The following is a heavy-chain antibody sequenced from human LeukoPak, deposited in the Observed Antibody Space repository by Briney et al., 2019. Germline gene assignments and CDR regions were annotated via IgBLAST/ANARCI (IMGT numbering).Heavy chain of an antibody. CDR3: ARTGGMATLYDAFDI. J-gene: IGHJ3*02. CDR2: IYHSGST. D-gene: IGHD5-24*01. V-gene: IGHV4-38-2*01. Sequence: SETLSLTCAVSGCSISSGYYWGWIRQPPGKGLEWIGSIYHSGSTYYNPSLKSRVTISVDTSKNQFSLKLSSVTAADTAVYYCARTGGMATLYDAFDIWGQGTMVTVSS. CDR1: GCSISSGYY.